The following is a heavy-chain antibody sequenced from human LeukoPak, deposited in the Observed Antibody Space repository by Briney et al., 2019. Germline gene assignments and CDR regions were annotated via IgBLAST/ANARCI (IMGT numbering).Heavy chain of an antibody. Sequence: SETLSLTCAVYGGSFSGYYWSWIRQPPGKGLEWIGEINHSGSTNYNPSLKSRVTISVDTSKNQFSLKLSSVTAADTAVYYCARAPVVVITSWYFDLWGRGTLVTVSS. CDR1: GGSFSGYY. V-gene: IGHV4-34*01. J-gene: IGHJ2*01. D-gene: IGHD3-22*01. CDR2: INHSGST. CDR3: ARAPVVVITSWYFDL.